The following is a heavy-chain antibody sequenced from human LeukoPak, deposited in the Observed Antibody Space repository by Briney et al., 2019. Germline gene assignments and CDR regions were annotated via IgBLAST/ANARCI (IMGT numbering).Heavy chain of an antibody. CDR2: IYPGDSDT. Sequence: KIGESLKISCKGSGYSFTSYWIGWVRQMPGKGLEWMGIIYPGDSDTGYSPSFQGQVTISADKSISTAYLQWSSLKASDTAMYYCXXXXAREDYDILTGYCNWFDPWGQGTLVTVSS. CDR1: GYSFTSYW. J-gene: IGHJ5*02. V-gene: IGHV5-51*01. CDR3: XXXXAREDYDILTGYCNWFDP. D-gene: IGHD3-9*01.